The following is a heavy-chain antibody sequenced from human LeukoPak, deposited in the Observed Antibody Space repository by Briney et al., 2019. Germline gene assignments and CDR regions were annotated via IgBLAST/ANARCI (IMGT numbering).Heavy chain of an antibody. CDR1: GYTFTSYD. CDR3: ARGLRREQQLLRAFDD. Sequence: ASVKVSCKASGYTFTSYDINWVRQATGQGREWMGWMNPNSGNTGYAQKFQGRVSMTSNTSIRTAYMELSSLRSEDTAVYYCARGLRREQQLLRAFDDWGQGTLVTVSS. V-gene: IGHV1-8*01. CDR2: MNPNSGNT. D-gene: IGHD6-13*01. J-gene: IGHJ4*02.